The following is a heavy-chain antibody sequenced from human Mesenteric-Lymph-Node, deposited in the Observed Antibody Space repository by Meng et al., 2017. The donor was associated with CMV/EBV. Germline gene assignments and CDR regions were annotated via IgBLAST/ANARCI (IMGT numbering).Heavy chain of an antibody. J-gene: IGHJ4*02. CDR1: GFTFSSYA. CDR2: LYIAGT. D-gene: IGHD2-15*01. V-gene: IGHV3-23*03. CDR3: VREVVPGYYLDH. Sequence: GGSLRLSCAASGFTFSSYAMSWVRQAPGKGLEWVSVLYIAGTYYADSVRGRFSISRDNSKNTVYLQMNSLRAEDTAVYYCVREVVPGYYLDHWGQGTLVTVSS.